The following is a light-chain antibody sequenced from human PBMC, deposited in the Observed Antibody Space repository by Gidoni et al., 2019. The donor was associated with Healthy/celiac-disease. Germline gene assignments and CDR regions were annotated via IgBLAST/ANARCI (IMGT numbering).Light chain of an antibody. J-gene: IGKJ1*01. CDR1: QSVSSY. Sequence: EIVLTQSPATLPLSLGERDTLSCRASQSVSSYLAWYPQKPGQAPRLLLSGSGSGTDFTLTISSLEPEEFAVYYCQQRSNWSWTFGQGTKVEIK. V-gene: IGKV3-11*01. CDR3: QQRSNWSWT.